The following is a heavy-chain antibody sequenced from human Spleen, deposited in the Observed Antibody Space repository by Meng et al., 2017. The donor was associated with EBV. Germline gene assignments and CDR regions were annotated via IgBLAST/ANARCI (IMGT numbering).Heavy chain of an antibody. V-gene: IGHV1-2*06. CDR2: INPKSGDT. CDR3: ARDEDISAAGKLFGDY. J-gene: IGHJ4*02. CDR1: GYTFPDYW. Sequence: AHLLQSGAEVKKPGASVKVSCKASGYTFPDYWLHWVRRAPGQGLEWMGRINPKSGDTHYAQRFQGRVTMTGDTSISTAYMELSGLRSDDTAMYYCARDEDISAAGKLFGDYWGQGTLVTVSS. D-gene: IGHD6-13*01.